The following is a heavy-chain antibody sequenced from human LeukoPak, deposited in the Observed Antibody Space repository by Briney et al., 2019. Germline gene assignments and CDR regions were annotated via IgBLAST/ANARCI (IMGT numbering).Heavy chain of an antibody. CDR2: ISSSGSTI. CDR1: GFTFSSYE. Sequence: GGSLRLSCAASGFTFSSYEMNWVRQAPGKGLEWVSYISSSGSTIYYADSVKGRFTISRDNAKNSLYLQMNSLRAEDTAIYYCTRSGYRHPYHFDSWGQGTLVTVSS. D-gene: IGHD3-22*01. J-gene: IGHJ4*02. CDR3: TRSGYRHPYHFDS. V-gene: IGHV3-48*03.